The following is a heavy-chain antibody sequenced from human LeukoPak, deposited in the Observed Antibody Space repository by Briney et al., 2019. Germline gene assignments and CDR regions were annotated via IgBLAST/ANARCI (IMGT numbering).Heavy chain of an antibody. CDR1: GGSISTSNYY. CDR2: IYYSGST. D-gene: IGHD1-14*01. J-gene: IGHJ4*02. Sequence: SSETLSLTCTVSGGSISTSNYYWSWIRQPPGKGLEWIGYIYYSGSTNYNPSLKSRVTISVDSSKNQFSLKLSSVTAADTAVYYCARGPPGYKKFPIGYWGQGTLVTVSS. V-gene: IGHV4-61*01. CDR3: ARGPPGYKKFPIGY.